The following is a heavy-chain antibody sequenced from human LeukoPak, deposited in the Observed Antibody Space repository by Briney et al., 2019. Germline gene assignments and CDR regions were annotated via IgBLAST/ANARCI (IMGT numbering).Heavy chain of an antibody. J-gene: IGHJ4*02. Sequence: SETLSLTCAVYGGSFSGYYWSWIRQPPGKGLEWIGEINHSGSTNYNPSLKSRVTISVDTSKNQFSLKLSSVTAADTAVYYCARAPPDYDSSGYYDYWGQGTLVTVSS. CDR1: GGSFSGYY. D-gene: IGHD3-22*01. CDR2: INHSGST. CDR3: ARAPPDYDSSGYYDY. V-gene: IGHV4-34*01.